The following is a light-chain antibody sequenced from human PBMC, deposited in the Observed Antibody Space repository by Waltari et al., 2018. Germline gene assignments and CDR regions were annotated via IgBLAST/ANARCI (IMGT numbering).Light chain of an antibody. CDR1: QGINSW. Sequence: DIQMTQSPTSVSASVGDRVTITCRASQGINSWLAWYQQKPGKVPKLLIYAASNLQSGVPSRFSGSGSGTDFTLTISSLQPEDFATYYCQQAESFPYTFGRGKKVEIK. CDR3: QQAESFPYT. CDR2: AAS. V-gene: IGKV1-12*01. J-gene: IGKJ2*01.